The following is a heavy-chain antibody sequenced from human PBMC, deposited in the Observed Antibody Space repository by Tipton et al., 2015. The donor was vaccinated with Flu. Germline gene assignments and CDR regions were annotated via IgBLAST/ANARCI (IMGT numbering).Heavy chain of an antibody. D-gene: IGHD3-22*01. CDR3: ARAYYYDSNAYHYHYMDV. CDR2: IYTTGST. CDR1: GDSIMSYY. Sequence: GLVKPSETLSLICTVSGDSIMSYYWSWIRQPAGKGLEWIGCIYTTGSTKYNPSLQSRITMSLDTSKNHISLNLSSVTAADTALFYCARAYYYDSNAYHYHYMDVWGKGTTVTVSS. V-gene: IGHV4-4*07. J-gene: IGHJ6*03.